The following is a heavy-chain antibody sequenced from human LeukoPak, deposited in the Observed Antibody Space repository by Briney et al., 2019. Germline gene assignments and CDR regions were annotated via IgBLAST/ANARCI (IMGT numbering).Heavy chain of an antibody. V-gene: IGHV3-23*01. Sequence: GSLRLSCAASGFTFSSYAMSWVRQAPGRGLEWVSAISGSGGSTYYADSVKGRFTISRDNSKNTLYLQMNSLRAEDTAVYYCAKVKGTYYYDCSGHLDYWGQGTLVTVSS. CDR1: GFTFSSYA. J-gene: IGHJ4*02. D-gene: IGHD3-22*01. CDR2: ISGSGGST. CDR3: AKVKGTYYYDCSGHLDY.